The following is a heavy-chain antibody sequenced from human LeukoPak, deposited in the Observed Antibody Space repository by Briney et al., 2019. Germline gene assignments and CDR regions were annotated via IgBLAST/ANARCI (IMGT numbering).Heavy chain of an antibody. CDR1: GFTFSSYA. CDR2: TSYDESNK. V-gene: IGHV3-30-3*01. D-gene: IGHD3-22*01. J-gene: IGHJ4*02. Sequence: GGSLRLSCAASGFTFSSYAMHWVRQAPGKGLEWVAVTSYDESNKNYADSVKGRFTISRDKSKNTLYLQMNSLRAEDTAVYYCAKYYYDSSGYSPFDYWGQGTLVTVSS. CDR3: AKYYYDSSGYSPFDY.